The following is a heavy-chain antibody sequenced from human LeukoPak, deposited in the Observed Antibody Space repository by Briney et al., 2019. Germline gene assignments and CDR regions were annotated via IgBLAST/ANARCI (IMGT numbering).Heavy chain of an antibody. CDR3: AKDREWYSSGWSELYYFDY. CDR1: GFTFSSYW. V-gene: IGHV3-23*01. J-gene: IGHJ4*02. D-gene: IGHD6-19*01. Sequence: PGGSLRLSCAASGFTFSSYWMHWVRQAPGKGLEWVSAISGSGGSTYYADSVKGRFTISRDNSKNTLYLQMNSLRAEDTAVYYCAKDREWYSSGWSELYYFDYWGQGTLVTISS. CDR2: ISGSGGST.